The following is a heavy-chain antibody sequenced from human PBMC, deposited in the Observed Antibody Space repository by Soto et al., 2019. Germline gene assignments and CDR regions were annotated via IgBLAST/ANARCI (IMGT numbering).Heavy chain of an antibody. D-gene: IGHD5-18*01. CDR1: GGTFSSYA. CDR3: ARDRIQLWTEYYYYYGMDV. J-gene: IGHJ6*02. V-gene: IGHV1-69*13. CDR2: IFPLFDTA. Sequence: SVKVSCKASGGTFSSYAISWVRQAPGQGLDLLGGIFPLFDTANYAQKFQGRVTITADESASTVYMELSSLRSEDTAVYYCARDRIQLWTEYYYYYGMDVWGQGTAVTVSS.